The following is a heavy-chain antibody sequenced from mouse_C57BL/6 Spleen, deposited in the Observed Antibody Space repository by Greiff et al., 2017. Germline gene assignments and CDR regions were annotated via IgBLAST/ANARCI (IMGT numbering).Heavy chain of an antibody. J-gene: IGHJ4*01. D-gene: IGHD4-1*01. CDR3: ARSLNWGYAMDY. Sequence: QVQLKESGAELARPGASVKLSCKASGYTFPSYGISWVKQRTGQGLEWIGEIYPRSGNTYYNEKFKGKATLTADKSSSTAYMELRSLTSADAAVYFCARSLNWGYAMDYWGQGTSVTVSS. CDR2: IYPRSGNT. CDR1: GYTFPSYG. V-gene: IGHV1-81*01.